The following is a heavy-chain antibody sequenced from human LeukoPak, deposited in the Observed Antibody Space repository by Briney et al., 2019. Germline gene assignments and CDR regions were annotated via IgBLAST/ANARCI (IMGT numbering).Heavy chain of an antibody. V-gene: IGHV4-59*01. D-gene: IGHD3-22*01. J-gene: IGHJ4*02. CDR2: IYYSGST. CDR1: GGSISSYY. CDR3: ARAILSGYYSYYFDY. Sequence: SETLSLTCTVSGGSISSYYWSWIRQPPGKGLEWIGYIYYSGSTNYNPSPKSRVTISVDTSKNQFSLKLSSVTAADTAVYYCARAILSGYYSYYFDYWGQGTLVTVSS.